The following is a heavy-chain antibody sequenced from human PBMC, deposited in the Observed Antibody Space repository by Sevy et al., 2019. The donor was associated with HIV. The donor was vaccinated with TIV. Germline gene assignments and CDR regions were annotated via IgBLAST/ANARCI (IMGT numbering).Heavy chain of an antibody. D-gene: IGHD2-2*01. CDR3: ARDGDIVVVPAAIEYFQH. J-gene: IGHJ1*01. CDR1: GFTFSDYY. Sequence: GGSLRLSCAASGFTFSDYYMSWIRQAPGKGLEWASYISSSGSTIYYADSVKGRFTISRDNAKNSLYRQMNSLRAEDTAVYYCARDGDIVVVPAAIEYFQHWGQGTLVTVSS. CDR2: ISSSGSTI. V-gene: IGHV3-11*01.